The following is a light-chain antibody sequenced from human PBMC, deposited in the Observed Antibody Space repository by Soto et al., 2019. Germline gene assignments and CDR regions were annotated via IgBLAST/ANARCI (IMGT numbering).Light chain of an antibody. CDR2: DTS. V-gene: IGKV3-15*01. J-gene: IGKJ5*01. Sequence: EIVMTQSPATLSVSPGERATLSFSASQSVSIKLAWYQQKPGHAPRLLIYDTSTRATGIPARFSGSGSGTEFTLTISSLQSEDFAVYYCQQYNNWPPITFGQGTRLEIK. CDR1: QSVSIK. CDR3: QQYNNWPPIT.